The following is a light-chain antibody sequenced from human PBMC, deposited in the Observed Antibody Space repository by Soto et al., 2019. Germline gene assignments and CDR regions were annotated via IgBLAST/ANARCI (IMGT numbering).Light chain of an antibody. V-gene: IGLV1-47*02. CDR3: AAWDDSLSGDVV. Sequence: QSVLTQPPSASGTPGQRVTISCSGSRSNIGSNYVYWYQQLPGTAPKLLISSNNQRPSGVPDRFSGSKSGSSASLAISGLRSEDEADYYCAAWDDSLSGDVVFGGGTKLTVL. CDR2: SNN. J-gene: IGLJ2*01. CDR1: RSNIGSNY.